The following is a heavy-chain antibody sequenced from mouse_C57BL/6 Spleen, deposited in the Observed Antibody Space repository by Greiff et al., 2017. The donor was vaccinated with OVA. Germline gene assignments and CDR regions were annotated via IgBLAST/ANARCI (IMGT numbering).Heavy chain of an antibody. CDR3: ARSLTGTPDYFDY. J-gene: IGHJ2*01. CDR1: GYTFTNYW. V-gene: IGHV1-63*01. D-gene: IGHD4-1*01. CDR2: IYPGGGYT. Sequence: QVQLQQSGAELVRPGPSVKMSCKASGYTFTNYWIGWAKQRPGHGLEWIGDIYPGGGYTNYNEKFKGKATLTADKSSSTAYMQFSSLTSEDSAIYYCARSLTGTPDYFDYWGQGTTLTVSS.